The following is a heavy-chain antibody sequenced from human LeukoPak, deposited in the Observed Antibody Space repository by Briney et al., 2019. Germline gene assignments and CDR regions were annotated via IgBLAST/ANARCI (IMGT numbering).Heavy chain of an antibody. CDR2: INPSGGST. Sequence: SVKVSCKASGGTFTSYAISWVRQAPGQGLEWMGIINPSGGSTSYAQKFQGRVTMTRDTSTSTVYMELSSLRSEDTAVYYCARDATPDYGGNSVYWGQGTLVTVSS. CDR3: ARDATPDYGGNSVY. J-gene: IGHJ4*02. V-gene: IGHV1-46*01. CDR1: GGTFTSYA. D-gene: IGHD4-23*01.